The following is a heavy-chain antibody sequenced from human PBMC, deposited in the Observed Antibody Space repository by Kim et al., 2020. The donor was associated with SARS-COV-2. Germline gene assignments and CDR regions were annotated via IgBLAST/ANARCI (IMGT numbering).Heavy chain of an antibody. J-gene: IGHJ4*02. V-gene: IGHV3-30*02. CDR3: AKGGGSSSFGYYFDY. Sequence: DSVKGRFTISRDNSKNTLYLQMNSLRAEDTAVYYCAKGGGSSSFGYYFDYWGQGTLVTVSS. D-gene: IGHD6-6*01.